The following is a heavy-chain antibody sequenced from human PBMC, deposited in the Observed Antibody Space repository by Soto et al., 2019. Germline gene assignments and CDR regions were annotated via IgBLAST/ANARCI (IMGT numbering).Heavy chain of an antibody. CDR1: GGTFSSYA. CDR2: IIPIFGTA. J-gene: IGHJ4*02. Sequence: SVKVSCKASGGTFSSYAISWVRQAPGQGLEWMGGIIPIFGTANYAQKFQGRVTITADESTSTAYMEPSSLRSEDTAVYYCAKVSNRGYDWSGYYPFDYWGQGTLVTVSS. CDR3: AKVSNRGYDWSGYYPFDY. D-gene: IGHD3-3*01. V-gene: IGHV1-69*13.